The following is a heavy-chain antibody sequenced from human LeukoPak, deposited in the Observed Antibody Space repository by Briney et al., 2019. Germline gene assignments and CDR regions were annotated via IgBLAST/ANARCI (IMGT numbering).Heavy chain of an antibody. V-gene: IGHV3-33*01. J-gene: IGHJ4*02. CDR2: IWYDGSNK. CDR3: ARLKAGN. Sequence: GGSLRLSCAASGFTFSSYGMHWVRQAPGKGLEWVAVIWYDGSNKYYADSVKGRFTISRYNAKNSLSLQMNSLRVEDTAVYYCARLKAGNWGPGTLVTVSS. CDR1: GFTFSSYG.